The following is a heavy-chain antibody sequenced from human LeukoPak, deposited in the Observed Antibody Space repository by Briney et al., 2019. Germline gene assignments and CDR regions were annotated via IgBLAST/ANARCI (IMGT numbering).Heavy chain of an antibody. CDR3: AREYNWNYVYYFDY. CDR2: ISAYNGNT. V-gene: IGHV1-18*01. Sequence: ASVKVSCKASGYTFTSYGISWVRQAPGQGLEWMGWISAYNGNTNYAQKLQGRVTMTTDTSTSTAYMELRSLRPDDTAVYYCAREYNWNYVYYFDYWGQGTLVTVSS. CDR1: GYTFTSYG. D-gene: IGHD1-7*01. J-gene: IGHJ4*02.